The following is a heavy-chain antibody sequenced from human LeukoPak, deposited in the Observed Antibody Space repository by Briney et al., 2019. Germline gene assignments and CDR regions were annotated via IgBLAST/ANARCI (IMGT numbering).Heavy chain of an antibody. CDR2: ISSSSSYI. Sequence: GGSLRLSCAASGFTFSSCSMNWVRQAPGKGLEWVSSISSSSSYIYYADSVKGRFTISRDNAKNSLYLQMNSLRAEDTAVYYCARSGSGIPDYWGQGTLVTVSS. CDR1: GFTFSSCS. J-gene: IGHJ4*02. V-gene: IGHV3-21*01. CDR3: ARSGSGIPDY. D-gene: IGHD3-10*01.